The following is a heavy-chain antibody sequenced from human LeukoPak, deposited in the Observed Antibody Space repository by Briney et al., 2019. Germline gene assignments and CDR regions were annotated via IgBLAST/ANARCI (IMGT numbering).Heavy chain of an antibody. J-gene: IGHJ6*02. Sequence: SVKVSCKASGGTFSSYAISWVRQAPGQGLEWMGRIIPILGTANYAQKFQGRVTITADKSTSTAYMELSSLRSEDTAVYYCARTEAAAGMLYYYYGMDVWGQGTTVTVSS. CDR2: IIPILGTA. CDR1: GGTFSSYA. D-gene: IGHD6-13*01. V-gene: IGHV1-69*04. CDR3: ARTEAAAGMLYYYYGMDV.